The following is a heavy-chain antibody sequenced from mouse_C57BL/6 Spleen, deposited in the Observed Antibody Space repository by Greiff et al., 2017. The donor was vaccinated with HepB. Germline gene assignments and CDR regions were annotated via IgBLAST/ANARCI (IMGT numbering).Heavy chain of an antibody. Sequence: VQLQQSGPELVKPGASVKMSCKASGYTFTDYNMHWVKQSHGKSLEWIGYINPNNGGTSYNQKFKGKATLTVNKSSSTAYMELRSLTSEDSAVYYGAMDGYYAWFAYWGQGTLVTVSA. CDR1: GYTFTDYN. J-gene: IGHJ3*01. CDR3: AMDGYYAWFAY. V-gene: IGHV1-22*01. CDR2: INPNNGGT. D-gene: IGHD2-3*01.